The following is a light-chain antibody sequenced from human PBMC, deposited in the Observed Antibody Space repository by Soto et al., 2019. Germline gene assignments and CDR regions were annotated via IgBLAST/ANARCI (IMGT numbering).Light chain of an antibody. CDR1: VNNY. J-gene: IGKJ5*01. CDR3: HQRSSWPIT. Sequence: VNNYLAWYQQKPGQAPRLLIYDASNMATGIPARFSGSGSGTDFTLTISSLQPEDFAVYYCHQRSSWPITFGQGTILDIK. CDR2: DAS. V-gene: IGKV3-11*01.